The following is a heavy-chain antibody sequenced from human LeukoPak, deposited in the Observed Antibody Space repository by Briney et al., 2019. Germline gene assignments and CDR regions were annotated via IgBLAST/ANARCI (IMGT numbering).Heavy chain of an antibody. V-gene: IGHV3-74*01. J-gene: IGHJ4*02. Sequence: GGSLRLSCAASGFTFSSYWMHWVRQAPGKGLVWVSRINSDGSSTSYADSVKGRFTISRDNAKNTLYLQMNSLRAEDTAVYYCAKDEYSGSYQPYFDYWGQGTLVTVSS. D-gene: IGHD1-26*01. CDR3: AKDEYSGSYQPYFDY. CDR2: INSDGSST. CDR1: GFTFSSYW.